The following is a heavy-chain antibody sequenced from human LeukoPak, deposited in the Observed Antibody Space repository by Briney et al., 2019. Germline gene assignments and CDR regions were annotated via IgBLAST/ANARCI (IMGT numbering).Heavy chain of an antibody. Sequence: GGSLRLSGAASGFTFSSYAMSWVRQAPGKGLEWVSAISGSGGSTYYADSVKGRFTISRDNSKNTLYLRMNSLRAEDTAVYYCAKDWKYYYDMGFDPWGQGTLVTVSS. D-gene: IGHD3-22*01. CDR1: GFTFSSYA. J-gene: IGHJ5*02. CDR3: AKDWKYYYDMGFDP. CDR2: ISGSGGST. V-gene: IGHV3-23*01.